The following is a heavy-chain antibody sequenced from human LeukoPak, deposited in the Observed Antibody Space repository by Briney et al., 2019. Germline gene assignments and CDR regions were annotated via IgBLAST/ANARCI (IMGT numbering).Heavy chain of an antibody. CDR1: GFTFSSLW. CDR3: ARGGYGAHMG. CDR2: LTSDGSTT. V-gene: IGHV3-74*01. D-gene: IGHD4-17*01. J-gene: IGHJ4*02. Sequence: GGSLRLSCAASGFTFSSLWMHWVSHVPGKGLGWVSGLTSDGSTTGYAVSVTGRFTISRDNAKSTLYLQMNSLRAEDTAVYYCARGGYGAHMGWGQGTLVTVSS.